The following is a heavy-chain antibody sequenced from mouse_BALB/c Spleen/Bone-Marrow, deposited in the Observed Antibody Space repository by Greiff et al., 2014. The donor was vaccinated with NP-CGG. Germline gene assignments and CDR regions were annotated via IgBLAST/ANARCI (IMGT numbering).Heavy chain of an antibody. V-gene: IGHV4-1*02. Sequence: EVHLVESGGGLVQPGGSLKLSCAASGFDFSRFWLSWVRQAPGEGLEWIGEISPDSSTINYTPSLKDKFIISRDNAKNTLYLQMSKVRSEDTSLYYWARNGYYGWFANCGQGTLVTVSA. CDR1: GFDFSRFW. CDR2: ISPDSSTI. D-gene: IGHD2-3*01. CDR3: ARNGYYGWFAN. J-gene: IGHJ3*01.